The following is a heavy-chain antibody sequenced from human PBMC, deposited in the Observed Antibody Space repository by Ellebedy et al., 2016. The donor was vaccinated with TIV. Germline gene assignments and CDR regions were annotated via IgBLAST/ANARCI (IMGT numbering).Heavy chain of an antibody. CDR2: INSDGSST. CDR1: GFTFSSYW. Sequence: PGGSLRLSCAASGFTFSSYWMHWVRQAPGKGLVWVSRINSDGSSTSYADSVKGRFTISRDNAKNTLYLQMNSLRAEDTAVYYCARGGRSYDILTGYYFGMDVWGQGTTVTVSS. CDR3: ARGGRSYDILTGYYFGMDV. J-gene: IGHJ6*02. V-gene: IGHV3-74*01. D-gene: IGHD3-9*01.